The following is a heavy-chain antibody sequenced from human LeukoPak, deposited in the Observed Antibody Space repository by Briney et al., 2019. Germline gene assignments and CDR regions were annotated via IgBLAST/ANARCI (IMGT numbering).Heavy chain of an antibody. J-gene: IGHJ4*02. V-gene: IGHV4-59*08. CDR2: MYHTGHT. CDR3: ARHPFATPFDY. D-gene: IGHD2-15*01. Sequence: KPSETLSLTCNVSGGSISNYYWSWIRQPPGKGLEWIGYMYHTGHTMYNSSLKSRVTTSLDTSKNHFSLRLSSVTAADTAVYYCARHPFATPFDYWGPGTLVTVSS. CDR1: GGSISNYY.